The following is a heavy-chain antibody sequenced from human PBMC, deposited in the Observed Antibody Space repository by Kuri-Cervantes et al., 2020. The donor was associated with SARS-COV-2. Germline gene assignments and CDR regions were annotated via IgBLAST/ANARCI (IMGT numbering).Heavy chain of an antibody. Sequence: ASVKVSCKASGYTFTSYYMHWVRQAPGQGLEWMGIINPSGGSTNYAQKLQGRVTMTTDTSTSTAYMELRSLRSDDTAVYYCARGGIAVAGSLRHWGQGTLVTVSS. CDR1: GYTFTSYY. V-gene: IGHV1-46*01. J-gene: IGHJ1*01. D-gene: IGHD6-19*01. CDR3: ARGGIAVAGSLRH. CDR2: INPSGGST.